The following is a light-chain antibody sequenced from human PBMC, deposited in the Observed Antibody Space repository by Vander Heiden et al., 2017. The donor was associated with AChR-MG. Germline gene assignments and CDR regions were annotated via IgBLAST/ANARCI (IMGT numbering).Light chain of an antibody. CDR3: GAWDSGLSAGV. CDR2: EDN. CDR1: TPNIGNNF. V-gene: IGLV1-51*02. Sequence: QSLLTQPPSMSAAPGQKVTIPCSGSTPNIGNNFVSWYQQLPGTAPKLLIYEDNKRPSGIPDRFSASKSGTSATLGISGLQTGDEADYYCGAWDSGLSAGVFGGGTRLTVL. J-gene: IGLJ3*02.